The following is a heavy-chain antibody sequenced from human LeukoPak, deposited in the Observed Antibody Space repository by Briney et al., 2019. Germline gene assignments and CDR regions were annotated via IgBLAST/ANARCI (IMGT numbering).Heavy chain of an antibody. Sequence: PGGSLRLSCAASGFTFSSYAMDWVRQAPGKGLEWVSTISGNGGSIYYADSVKGRFTISRDNSKDTLYLQMNSLRAEDTAVYYCAKDHHFYDTSSSHPRLDYWGQGTLVTVSS. V-gene: IGHV3-23*01. CDR2: ISGNGGSI. CDR1: GFTFSSYA. J-gene: IGHJ4*02. CDR3: AKDHHFYDTSSSHPRLDY. D-gene: IGHD3-22*01.